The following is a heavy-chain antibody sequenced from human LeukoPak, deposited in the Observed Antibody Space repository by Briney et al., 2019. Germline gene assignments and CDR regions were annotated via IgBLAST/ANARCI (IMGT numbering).Heavy chain of an antibody. CDR2: VYPDDSRT. V-gene: IGHV5-51*01. CDR3: ARPDYLASYD. Sequence: GESLLICCKGSGYSFTTYWIGWVRQMPGKGLEWMAIVYPDDSRTKYSPSFQGQVTISADKSINTAYLQWNSLRASDTAMYYCARPDYLASYDWGHRNPFTVSS. D-gene: IGHD3-16*01. CDR1: GYSFTTYW. J-gene: IGHJ4*03.